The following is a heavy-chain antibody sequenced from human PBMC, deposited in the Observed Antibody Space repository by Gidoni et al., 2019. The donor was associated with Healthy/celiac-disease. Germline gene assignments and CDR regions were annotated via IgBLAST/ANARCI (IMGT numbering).Heavy chain of an antibody. CDR2: IIPLFGTA. D-gene: IGHD2-15*01. CDR1: GGTVSSYA. Sequence: QVQLVQSGAEVKKPGSSVKVSCKASGGTVSSYAISWVRQAPGQGLEWMGGIIPLFGTANYAQNVQGRVTITADKSTITAYVELSSLRSEDTAVYYCARGGDIVVVVAATPRGEYYYYGMDVWGQGTTVTVSS. J-gene: IGHJ6*02. V-gene: IGHV1-69*06. CDR3: ARGGDIVVVVAATPRGEYYYYGMDV.